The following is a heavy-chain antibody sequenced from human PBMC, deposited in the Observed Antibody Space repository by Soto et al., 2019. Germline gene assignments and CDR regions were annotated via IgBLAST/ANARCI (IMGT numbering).Heavy chain of an antibody. J-gene: IGHJ5*01. Sequence: GVSLRLSCAGSGFTFGTYAMSWVGQGPGKGLEWVSAISGSGGNTYYADSVKGRFTISRDNSKNTLHLQINSLRAEDTAVYYCAKDSVQNYCSGGNCYPDGWFDSWGQGTLVTVSS. CDR1: GFTFGTYA. CDR2: ISGSGGNT. V-gene: IGHV3-23*01. D-gene: IGHD2-15*01. CDR3: AKDSVQNYCSGGNCYPDGWFDS.